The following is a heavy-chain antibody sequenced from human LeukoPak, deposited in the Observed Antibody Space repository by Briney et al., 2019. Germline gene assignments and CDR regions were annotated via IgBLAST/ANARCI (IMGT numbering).Heavy chain of an antibody. CDR1: GYTFTNYY. CDR2: INPTGGTT. CDR3: ARDLGRTATTRGWFDP. V-gene: IGHV1-46*01. J-gene: IGHJ5*02. Sequence: ASVKVPCKASGYTFTNYYMHWVRQAPGQGLEWMGIINPTGGTTHYAQKFQGRVSMTRDTSTSTVNMELSSLRSEDTAVYYCARDLGRTATTRGWFDPWGQGTLVTVSS. D-gene: IGHD6-25*01.